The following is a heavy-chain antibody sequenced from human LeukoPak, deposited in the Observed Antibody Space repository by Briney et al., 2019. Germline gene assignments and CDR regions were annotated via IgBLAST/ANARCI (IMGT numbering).Heavy chain of an antibody. CDR1: GYTFTGYY. CDR2: INPNSGGT. Sequence: GASVKVSCKASGYTFTGYYMHWVRQAPGQGLEWMGWINPNSGGTNYAQKFQGRVTMTRDTSISTAYMELSRLRSDDTAVYYCARDDRRGYGDSRPPGDLWGRGTLVTVSS. V-gene: IGHV1-2*02. D-gene: IGHD4-17*01. J-gene: IGHJ2*01. CDR3: ARDDRRGYGDSRPPGDL.